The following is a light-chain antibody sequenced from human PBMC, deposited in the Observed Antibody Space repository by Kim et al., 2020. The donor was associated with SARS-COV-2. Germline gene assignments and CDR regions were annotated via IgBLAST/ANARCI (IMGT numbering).Light chain of an antibody. J-gene: IGKJ1*01. Sequence: ASVGERVTITCRASQSIRDYLNWYQQKPGKAPKLLIYSASGLESGVPSRFSGGGSGTDFTLTINSLQPEDSATYYCQQSYSTPKTFVQGTKVDIK. CDR1: QSIRDY. V-gene: IGKV1-39*01. CDR3: QQSYSTPKT. CDR2: SAS.